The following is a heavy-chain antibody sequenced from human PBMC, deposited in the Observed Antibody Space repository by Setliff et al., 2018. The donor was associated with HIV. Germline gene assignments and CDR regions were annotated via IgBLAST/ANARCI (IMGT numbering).Heavy chain of an antibody. Sequence: GSLRLSCAASGFTFSSYSMNWVRQAPGRGLVWVSRIYSDGSKTNYADSGKGRFTISRDNAKNTLHLQMNSLRVEDTAVYYCAKARFLASYPINAFDIWGQGTMVTVSS. V-gene: IGHV3-74*01. CDR1: GFTFSSYS. CDR2: IYSDGSKT. J-gene: IGHJ3*02. CDR3: AKARFLASYPINAFDI. D-gene: IGHD3-3*01.